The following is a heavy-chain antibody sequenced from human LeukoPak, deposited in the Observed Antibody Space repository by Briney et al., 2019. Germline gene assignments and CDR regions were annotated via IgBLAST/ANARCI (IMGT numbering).Heavy chain of an antibody. D-gene: IGHD4-23*01. CDR2: ICISGGK. V-gene: IGHV3-23*01. CDR3: AERSVGGSKALFYFES. CDR1: GFTFSNHA. Sequence: GGSLRLSCVASGFTFSNHAMSWVRQAPGGGLEWVSTICISGGKYYAVSVKGRFTISRDFSKNTMYLQMNSLRAEDTAVYYCAERSVGGSKALFYFESWGQGALVTVSS. J-gene: IGHJ4*02.